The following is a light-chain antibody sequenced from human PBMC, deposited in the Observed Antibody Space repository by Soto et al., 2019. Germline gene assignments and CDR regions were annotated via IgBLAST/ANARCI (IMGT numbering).Light chain of an antibody. CDR3: QKYNSAPFT. Sequence: DIQMPQSPSSLSASFGDRITIPCLASQGTGVYLAWFQQKSGNAPKLLIYAASTLQSGVPSRFSGSGSGTDFTLTISSLQPEDVATYDCQKYNSAPFTCGGRTKVEIK. CDR2: AAS. J-gene: IGKJ4*01. V-gene: IGKV1-27*01. CDR1: QGTGVY.